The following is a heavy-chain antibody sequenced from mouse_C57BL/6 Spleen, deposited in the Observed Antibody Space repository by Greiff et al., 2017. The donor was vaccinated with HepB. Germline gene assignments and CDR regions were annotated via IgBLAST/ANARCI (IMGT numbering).Heavy chain of an antibody. D-gene: IGHD3-2*02. CDR3: ARGSSAYYYAMDY. CDR2: INPSNGGT. V-gene: IGHV1-53*01. Sequence: QVQLKQSGTELVKPGASVKLSCKASGYTFTSYWMHWVKQRPGQGLEWIGNINPSNGGTNYNEKFKSKATLTVDKSSSTAYMQLSSLTSEDSAVYYCARGSSAYYYAMDYWGQGTSVTVSS. J-gene: IGHJ4*01. CDR1: GYTFTSYW.